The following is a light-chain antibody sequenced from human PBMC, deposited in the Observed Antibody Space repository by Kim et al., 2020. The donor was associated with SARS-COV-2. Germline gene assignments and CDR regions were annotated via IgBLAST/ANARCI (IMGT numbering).Light chain of an antibody. V-gene: IGLV3-19*01. Sequence: VALGQTVRITCQGDSLRSYYATWYQQKPGQAPKVVIYGKDNRPSGVRDRFSDSSSGNTAYLTITGTQAGDEADYYCNSRDSNDYVVFGGGTQLTVL. CDR1: SLRSYY. CDR2: GKD. J-gene: IGLJ2*01. CDR3: NSRDSNDYVV.